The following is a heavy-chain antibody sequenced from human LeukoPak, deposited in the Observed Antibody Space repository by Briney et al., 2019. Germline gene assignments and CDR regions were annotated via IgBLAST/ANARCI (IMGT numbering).Heavy chain of an antibody. Sequence: GRSLRLSCAASGFTFSSYAMHWVRQAPGKGLEWVSYISSSGSTIYYADSVKGRFTISRDNAKNTLYLQMNSLRAEDTALYYCARGPTPSFYYGSGSYYSLDYWGQGTLVTVSS. V-gene: IGHV3-48*04. D-gene: IGHD3-10*01. CDR3: ARGPTPSFYYGSGSYYSLDY. CDR1: GFTFSSYA. J-gene: IGHJ4*02. CDR2: ISSSGSTI.